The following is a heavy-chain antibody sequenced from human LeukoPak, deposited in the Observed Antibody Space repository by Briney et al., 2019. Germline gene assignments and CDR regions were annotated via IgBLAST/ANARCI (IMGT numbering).Heavy chain of an antibody. CDR2: INYRGST. V-gene: IGHV4-34*01. D-gene: IGHD2-15*01. Sequence: PSETLSLTCAVYGGSFSGYYWGWIRQPPGKGLEWIGIINYRGSTYYNPSLKSRVTTSVDTSKNQFSLKLSSVTAADTAMYYCARRDCSGGSCQYFDYWGQGTQVTVSS. CDR3: ARRDCSGGSCQYFDY. J-gene: IGHJ4*02. CDR1: GGSFSGYY.